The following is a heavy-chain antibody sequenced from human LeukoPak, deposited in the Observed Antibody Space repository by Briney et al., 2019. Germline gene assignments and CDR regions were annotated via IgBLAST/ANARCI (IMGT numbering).Heavy chain of an antibody. Sequence: ASVKVSRKVSGYSFTAYYMHWVRQAPGQGLEWMGWINPNSGSTNYAQKFQGRVTMTRDTSISTVYMELSSLTSDDTAVYYCASVYSSGWYFDYWGQGTLVTVSS. D-gene: IGHD6-19*01. CDR3: ASVYSSGWYFDY. J-gene: IGHJ4*02. CDR2: INPNSGST. V-gene: IGHV1-2*02. CDR1: GYSFTAYY.